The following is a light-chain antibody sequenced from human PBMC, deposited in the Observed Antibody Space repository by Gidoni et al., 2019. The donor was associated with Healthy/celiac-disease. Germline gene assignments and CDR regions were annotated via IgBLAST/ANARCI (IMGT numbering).Light chain of an antibody. CDR3: QQYNKWPPV. J-gene: IGKJ3*01. CDR2: GAS. V-gene: IGKV3-15*01. Sequence: EIVMTQSPVTLSVSPGERATLSCRASQSISSNLAWYQQKPGQAPRLLIYGASTRATGIPARFSGSGSGTEFTLTISSLQSEDFAVYSCQQYNKWPPVFGPGTKVDIK. CDR1: QSISSN.